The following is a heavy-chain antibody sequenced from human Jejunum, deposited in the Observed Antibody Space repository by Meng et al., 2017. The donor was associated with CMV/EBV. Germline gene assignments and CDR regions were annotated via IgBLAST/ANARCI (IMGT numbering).Heavy chain of an antibody. CDR2: ITPGSTHI. D-gene: IGHD2-2*02. CDR3: ARGPDYTYGILDY. V-gene: IGHV3-21*01. CDR1: GFTLTTNR. Sequence: VQLVESWGGLVKTGGSLRLACAGSGFTLTTNRMIWVSHTPGKGLEWVLYITPGSTHIYNADSVKGRFIIYRDNANNPLYLQMNSLRAEDTAVYYCARGPDYTYGILDYWGQGTLVTVSS. J-gene: IGHJ4*02.